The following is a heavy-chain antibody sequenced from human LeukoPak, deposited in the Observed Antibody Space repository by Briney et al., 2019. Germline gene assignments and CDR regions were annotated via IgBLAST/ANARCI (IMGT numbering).Heavy chain of an antibody. Sequence: ASVKVSFKASGTSFTTNAMHWVRQAPGQRLEWMGWINTDNGNTHYLQKFQGRVTITRDTSASTTYMELGSLTSEDTAVYYCAREKNQQWVDCLQYWGQGTLVTVSS. CDR3: AREKNQQWVDCLQY. CDR2: INTDNGNT. J-gene: IGHJ4*02. CDR1: GTSFTTNA. V-gene: IGHV1-3*04. D-gene: IGHD1-26*01.